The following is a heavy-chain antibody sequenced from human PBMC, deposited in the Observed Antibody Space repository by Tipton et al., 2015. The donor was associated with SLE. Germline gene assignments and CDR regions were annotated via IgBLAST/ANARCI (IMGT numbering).Heavy chain of an antibody. CDR1: GGSFSSDTYL. CDR3: SRDQEDGLVVF. CDR2: IYYTGST. D-gene: IGHD2-15*01. V-gene: IGHV4-39*07. Sequence: TLSLTCTVSGGSFSSDTYLWGWIRQPPGKGLEWIGDIYYTGSTYYNPSLKSRVTISVDTSKNQFSLKLSSVTAADTAVYYCSRDQEDGLVVFWGQGTLVTVSS. J-gene: IGHJ4*02.